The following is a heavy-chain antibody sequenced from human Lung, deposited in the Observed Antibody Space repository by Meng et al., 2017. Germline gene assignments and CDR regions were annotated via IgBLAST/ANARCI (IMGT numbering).Heavy chain of an antibody. CDR1: GFSFTYAW. CDR3: ATGAAAADH. J-gene: IGHJ4*02. Sequence: EGQLGESGGGLVKPGGSLRLSCVASGFSFTYAWMSWVRQAPGKGLEWVGRIKSNSDGGTTDYAAPVKGRFTISRDDSKNTLYLQMNSLITEDTAVYFCATGAAAADHWGQGTLVTVSS. D-gene: IGHD6-13*01. CDR2: IKSNSDGGTT. V-gene: IGHV3-15*01.